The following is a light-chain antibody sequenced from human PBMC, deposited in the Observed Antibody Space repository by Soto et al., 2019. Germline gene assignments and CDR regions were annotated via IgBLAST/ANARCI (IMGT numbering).Light chain of an antibody. CDR3: QQYNTFWT. V-gene: IGKV1-5*03. CDR1: QSISGL. Sequence: DIQMTQSPSTLSASLGDRVTITCRASQSISGLLAWYQQKPGKAPKLLIYKASGLESGVPSRFSGSGSGTEFTLTINGLKPDDFATDYCQQYNTFWTFGQGTKVDIK. J-gene: IGKJ1*01. CDR2: KAS.